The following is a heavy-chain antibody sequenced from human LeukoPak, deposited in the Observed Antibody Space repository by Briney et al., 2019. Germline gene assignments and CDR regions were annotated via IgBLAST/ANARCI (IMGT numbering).Heavy chain of an antibody. J-gene: IGHJ4*02. D-gene: IGHD3-22*01. V-gene: IGHV4-38-2*01. CDR1: GYSISSGYY. CDR2: IYHSGST. Sequence: SETLSLTCAVSGYSISSGYYWGWIRQPPGKGLEWIGSIYHSGSTYYNPSLKSRVTISVDTSKNQFSLKLSSVTAADTAVYYCARVTGGTMIVAHFDYWGQGTLVTVSS. CDR3: ARVTGGTMIVAHFDY.